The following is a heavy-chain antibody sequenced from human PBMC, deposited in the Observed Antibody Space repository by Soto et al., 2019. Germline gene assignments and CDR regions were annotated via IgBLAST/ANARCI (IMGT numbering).Heavy chain of an antibody. CDR2: INHSGST. CDR3: ARGRRGEIAAAGTEYFQH. CDR1: GGSFSGYY. J-gene: IGHJ1*01. V-gene: IGHV4-34*01. Sequence: QVQLQQWGAGLLKPSETLSLTCAVYGGSFSGYYWSWIRQPPGKGLEWIGEINHSGSTNYNPSLKSRFTISVDTSKNQFSLKLSSVTAADTAVYYCARGRRGEIAAAGTEYFQHWGQGTLVTVSS. D-gene: IGHD6-13*01.